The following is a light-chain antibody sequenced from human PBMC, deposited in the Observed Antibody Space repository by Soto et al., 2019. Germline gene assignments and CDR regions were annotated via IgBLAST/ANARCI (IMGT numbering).Light chain of an antibody. CDR2: DAS. CDR1: QTIVTY. V-gene: IGKV1-33*01. J-gene: IGKJ4*01. CDR3: QQYDNLPT. Sequence: DIQMTQSPSSLSASVGDRVTITCRASQTIVTYLNWYQQKPGKAPKLLIYDASNLETGVPSRFSGSGSGTDFTFTISSLQPEDIATYYCQQYDNLPTFGGGTKV.